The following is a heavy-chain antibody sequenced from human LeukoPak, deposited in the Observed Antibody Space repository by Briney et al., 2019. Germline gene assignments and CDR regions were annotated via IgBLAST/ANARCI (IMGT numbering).Heavy chain of an antibody. CDR2: INPDGSTI. J-gene: IGHJ4*02. CDR1: GFTFSNYW. CDR3: ATAGNYRFDY. D-gene: IGHD1-7*01. Sequence: RGSLRLSCAASGFTFSNYWVHWVRQAPGKGLVWVSRINPDGSTINYADSVKGRFTISRDNAKNTLYLQMNSLRAEDTAVYYCATAGNYRFDYWGQGTLVTV. V-gene: IGHV3-74*01.